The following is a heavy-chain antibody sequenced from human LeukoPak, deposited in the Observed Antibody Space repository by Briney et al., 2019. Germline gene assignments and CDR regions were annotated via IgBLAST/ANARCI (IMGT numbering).Heavy chain of an antibody. CDR1: GFTFSSYG. V-gene: IGHV3-30*18. CDR3: AKDYGYGFDI. CDR2: ISYDGSNK. D-gene: IGHD3-10*01. Sequence: PGRSLRLSCAASGFTFSSYGLHWVRQAPDKGLEWVAFISYDGSNKFYGDSVKGRFTISRDNSKNTLYLQMNSLRTEDTAVYYCAKDYGYGFDIWGLGTVVTVSS. J-gene: IGHJ3*02.